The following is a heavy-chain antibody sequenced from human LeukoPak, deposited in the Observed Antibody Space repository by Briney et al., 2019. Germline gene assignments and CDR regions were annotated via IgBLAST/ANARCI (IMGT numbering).Heavy chain of an antibody. CDR1: GYLFTSYD. J-gene: IGHJ4*02. Sequence: ASVKVSCKTSGYLFTSYDINWVRQASGQGLEWMGWMNPNSGNTGYAQKFQGRLSMSRSVATRTAFMELTSLRPEDTAIYYCVRGPDGEFDSWGQGTLVTVSS. D-gene: IGHD7-27*01. V-gene: IGHV1-8*01. CDR2: MNPNSGNT. CDR3: VRGPDGEFDS.